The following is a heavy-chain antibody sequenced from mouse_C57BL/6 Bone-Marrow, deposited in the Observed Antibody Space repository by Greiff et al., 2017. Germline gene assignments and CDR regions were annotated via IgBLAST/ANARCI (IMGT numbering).Heavy chain of an antibody. CDR1: GFNIKDYY. V-gene: IGHV14-2*01. CDR3: ARAPYLVSNFDV. D-gene: IGHD2-2*01. CDR2: IDPEDSET. J-gene: IGHJ1*03. Sequence: VQLQQSGAELVKPGASVKLSCTASGFNIKDYYMHWVKQRTEQGLEWIGRIDPEDSETKYAPKFQGKATITADTSSNTAYLQLSSLTSEDTAVYYCARAPYLVSNFDVWGTGTTVTVSS.